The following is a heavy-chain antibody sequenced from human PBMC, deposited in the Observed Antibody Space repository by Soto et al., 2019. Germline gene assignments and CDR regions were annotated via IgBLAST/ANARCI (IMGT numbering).Heavy chain of an antibody. CDR2: IYYSGST. D-gene: IGHD6-19*01. V-gene: IGHV4-59*08. CDR3: GRRTPVAGGWLDS. J-gene: IGHJ5*01. Sequence: SETLSLTCTVSGGSISSYYWSWIRQPPGKGLEWIGYIYYSGSTNYTPSLKSRVTISVDTSKTQFSLKLTSVSAADTAVYYCGRRTPVAGGWLDSWGQGTLVTVS. CDR1: GGSISSYY.